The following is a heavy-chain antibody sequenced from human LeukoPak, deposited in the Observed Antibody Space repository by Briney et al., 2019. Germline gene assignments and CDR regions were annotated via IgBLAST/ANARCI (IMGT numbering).Heavy chain of an antibody. Sequence: GGSLRLSCAASGFTFSSYAMSWVRQAPGKGLEWVSAISGTGGSTYYADSVKGRFTISRDNSKNTLYLQMNSLRADDTAVYYCAKQKTYSSPYYSDCWGQGTLVTVSS. CDR1: GFTFSSYA. D-gene: IGHD6-6*01. V-gene: IGHV3-23*01. CDR2: ISGTGGST. J-gene: IGHJ4*02. CDR3: AKQKTYSSPYYSDC.